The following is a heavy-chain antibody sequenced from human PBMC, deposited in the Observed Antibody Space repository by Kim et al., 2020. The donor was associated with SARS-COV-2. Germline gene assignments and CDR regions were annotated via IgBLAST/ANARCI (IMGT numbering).Heavy chain of an antibody. CDR1: GGSINNYY. CDR2: VYYNGFT. D-gene: IGHD3-10*01. V-gene: IGHV4-59*13. Sequence: SETLSLTCTVSGGSINNYYWNWLRQPPGRGLEWIGYVYYNGFTIYNPPLKSRVTISVDTSKNQFSLKMNSLTTADTAVYYCARGGWYYGSGSRNFDYWGRGTLVTVSS. CDR3: ARGGWYYGSGSRNFDY. J-gene: IGHJ4*02.